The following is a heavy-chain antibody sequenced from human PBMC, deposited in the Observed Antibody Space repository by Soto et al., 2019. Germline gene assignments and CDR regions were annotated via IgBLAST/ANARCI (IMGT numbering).Heavy chain of an antibody. J-gene: IGHJ4*02. D-gene: IGHD1-26*01. CDR2: ISGTGVPT. CDR1: GFTFSDYA. Sequence: EVQLLESGGGLVQPGGSLRLSCAASGFTFSDYAMSWVRQAPGKGLEWLSLISGTGVPTLYAGSVKGRFSVSRDNSKSTLFLEMNDLRVDDTAKYYCAKDQDVWVGYYFNYWGQGMLVTVSS. V-gene: IGHV3-23*01. CDR3: AKDQDVWVGYYFNY.